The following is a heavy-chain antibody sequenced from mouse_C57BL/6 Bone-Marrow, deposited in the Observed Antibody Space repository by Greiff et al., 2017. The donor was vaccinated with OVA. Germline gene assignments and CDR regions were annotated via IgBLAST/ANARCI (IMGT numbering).Heavy chain of an antibody. V-gene: IGHV1-59*01. CDR3: ARMDTTVPE. D-gene: IGHD1-1*01. CDR1: GYTFTSYW. CDR2: IDPSDSYT. J-gene: IGHJ1*03. Sequence: QVQLKQPGAELVRPGTSVKLSCKASGYTFTSYWMHWVKQRPGQGLEWIGVIDPSDSYTNYNQKFKGKATLTVDTSSSTAYMQLSSLTSEDSAVYYGARMDTTVPEWGTGTTVTVSS.